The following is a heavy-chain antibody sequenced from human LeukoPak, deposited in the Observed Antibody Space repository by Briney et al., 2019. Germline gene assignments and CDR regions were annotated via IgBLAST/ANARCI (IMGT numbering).Heavy chain of an antibody. CDR3: ARDLIRGLLLWTPQYYGMDV. J-gene: IGHJ6*04. CDR1: GGTFSGYA. D-gene: IGHD3-10*01. V-gene: IGHV1-69*06. CDR2: IIPIFGTA. Sequence: GASVKVSCKASGGTFSGYAISWVRQAPGQGLEWMGGIIPIFGTANYAQKFQGRVTITADKSTSTAYMELSSLRSEDTAVYYCARDLIRGLLLWTPQYYGMDVWGKGTTVTVSS.